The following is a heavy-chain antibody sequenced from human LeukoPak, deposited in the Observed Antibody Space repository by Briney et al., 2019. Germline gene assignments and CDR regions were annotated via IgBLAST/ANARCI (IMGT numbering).Heavy chain of an antibody. V-gene: IGHV3-48*04. D-gene: IGHD4-23*01. Sequence: GGSLRLSCAAYGFTFSSYRMSWVRQTPGKGLEWLSYITETGSIIYYADSVKGRFTISRDNAKNSLYLQINSLRAEDTAVYYCARDPYGGQGCWGQGTLVTVSS. CDR3: ARDPYGGQGC. J-gene: IGHJ4*02. CDR1: GFTFSSYR. CDR2: ITETGSII.